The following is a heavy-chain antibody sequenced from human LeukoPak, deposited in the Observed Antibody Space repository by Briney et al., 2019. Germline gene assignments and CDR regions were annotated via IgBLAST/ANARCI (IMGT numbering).Heavy chain of an antibody. J-gene: IGHJ4*02. CDR3: ARGLTYYDSSGYYYKEFDY. V-gene: IGHV4-61*02. D-gene: IGHD3-22*01. CDR2: IYTSGST. CDR1: GVSISSGDYY. Sequence: SETLSLTCTVPGVSISSGDYYSSWIRQPAGKGLEWIGRIYTSGSTNYNPPLKSRVTISVDTSKNQFSLKLSSVTAADTAVYYCARGLTYYDSSGYYYKEFDYWGQGTLVTVSS.